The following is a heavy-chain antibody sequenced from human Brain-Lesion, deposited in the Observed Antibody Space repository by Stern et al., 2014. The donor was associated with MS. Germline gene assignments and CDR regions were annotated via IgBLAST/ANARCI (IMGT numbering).Heavy chain of an antibody. CDR1: GYIFTGYY. V-gene: IGHV1-2*02. J-gene: IGHJ6*02. Sequence: VQLVESGAEVKKPGASVKVSCKTSGYIFTGYYIHWLRQAPGQGLEWMAWINPNTGGPKYAQKFQGRVTMSRDTSISTAYVELSSLTSDDTAVYYCARDQRGITIFGVVTDYYYLGMDVWGQGTTVTVSS. CDR2: INPNTGGP. D-gene: IGHD3-3*01. CDR3: ARDQRGITIFGVVTDYYYLGMDV.